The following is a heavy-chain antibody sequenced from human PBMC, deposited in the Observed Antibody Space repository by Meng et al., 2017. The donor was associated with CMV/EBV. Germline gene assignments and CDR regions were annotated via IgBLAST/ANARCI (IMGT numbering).Heavy chain of an antibody. CDR2: IYYSGST. D-gene: IGHD2-2*01. J-gene: IGHJ6*02. Sequence: SEPLSLTCPVSGGSISSYYWSWIRQPPGKGLEWIGYIYYSGSTNYNPSLKSRVTISVDTSKNQFSLKLSSVTAADTAVYYCARALVVVPAVQTYYYYYGMDVWGQGTTVTVSS. CDR3: ARALVVVPAVQTYYYYYGMDV. V-gene: IGHV4-59*01. CDR1: GGSISSYY.